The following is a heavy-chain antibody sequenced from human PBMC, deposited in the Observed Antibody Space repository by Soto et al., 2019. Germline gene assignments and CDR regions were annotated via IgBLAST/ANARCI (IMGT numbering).Heavy chain of an antibody. D-gene: IGHD4-17*01. CDR2: IYYSGST. Sequence: SETLSLTCTVSGGSVSSGSYYWSWIRQPPGKGLEWIGYIYYSGSTNYNPSLKSRVTISVDTSKNQFSLKLSSVTAADTAVYYCARGNYGGNPLLDYWGQGTLVTVSS. CDR3: ARGNYGGNPLLDY. CDR1: GGSVSSGSYY. V-gene: IGHV4-61*01. J-gene: IGHJ4*02.